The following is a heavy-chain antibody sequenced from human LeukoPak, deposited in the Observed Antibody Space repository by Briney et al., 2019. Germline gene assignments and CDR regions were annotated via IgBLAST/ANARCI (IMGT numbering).Heavy chain of an antibody. Sequence: GGSLRLSCAASGFTFSSYAVHWVRQAPGKGLEWVAVISYDGSNKYYADSVKGRFIIPRDNSKNTLYLQMNSLRAEDTAVYYCARDFSGSYEAWFDPWGQGTLVTVSS. J-gene: IGHJ5*02. D-gene: IGHD3-10*01. CDR1: GFTFSSYA. V-gene: IGHV3-30-3*01. CDR3: ARDFSGSYEAWFDP. CDR2: ISYDGSNK.